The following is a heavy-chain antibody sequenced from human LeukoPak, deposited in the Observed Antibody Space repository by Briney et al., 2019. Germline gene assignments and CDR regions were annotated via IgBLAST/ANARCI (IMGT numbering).Heavy chain of an antibody. D-gene: IGHD2-2*01. CDR1: GYTFTSYA. V-gene: IGHV1-3*01. Sequence: ASVKVSCKASGYTFTSYAMHWVRQAPGQRLEWMGWINAGNGNTKYSQKFQGRVTITRDTSASIAYMELSSLRSEDTAVYYCARVGIVVVPAAMLDYWGQGTLVTVSS. J-gene: IGHJ4*02. CDR3: ARVGIVVVPAAMLDY. CDR2: INAGNGNT.